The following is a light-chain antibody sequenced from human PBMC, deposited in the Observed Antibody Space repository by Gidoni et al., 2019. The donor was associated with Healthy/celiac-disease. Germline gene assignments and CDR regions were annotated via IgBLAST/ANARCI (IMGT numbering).Light chain of an antibody. J-gene: IGKJ2*01. Sequence: DIVMTQSPDSLAVSLGERATINCKSSQSVLYSSNNKNYLAWYQQKPGQPPKLLIYWASTRESGVPDRFSGSGSGTDFTLTISSLQAEDVAVYYCHFRYTFXQXTKLEIK. V-gene: IGKV4-1*01. CDR3: HFRYT. CDR2: WAS. CDR1: QSVLYSSNNKNY.